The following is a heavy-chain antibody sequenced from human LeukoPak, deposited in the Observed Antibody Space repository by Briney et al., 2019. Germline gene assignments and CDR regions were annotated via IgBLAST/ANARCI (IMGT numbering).Heavy chain of an antibody. CDR1: GYTFINYW. Sequence: PGESLKISCKVSGYTFINYWIGWVRQKPGKGLEWMGIIYPGDSDTRYSPSFQGQVTISADKSISTAYLQWSSLKASDTAMYYCARHDSAGGFDFWGQGTLVTVSS. D-gene: IGHD1-14*01. CDR2: IYPGDSDT. J-gene: IGHJ4*02. V-gene: IGHV5-51*01. CDR3: ARHDSAGGFDF.